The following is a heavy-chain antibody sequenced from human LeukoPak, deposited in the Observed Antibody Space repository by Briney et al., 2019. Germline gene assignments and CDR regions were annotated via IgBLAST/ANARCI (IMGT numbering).Heavy chain of an antibody. CDR3: AIREQWPAYFDY. J-gene: IGHJ4*02. Sequence: GGSLRLSCAAYGFTFSDYCMSWIRQAPGKGLEWVSYISSSSSYTNYADSVKDRFTISRDNAKNSLYLQMNSLRAEDTAVYYCAIREQWPAYFDYWGQGTLVTVSS. D-gene: IGHD6-19*01. V-gene: IGHV3-11*06. CDR1: GFTFSDYC. CDR2: ISSSSSYT.